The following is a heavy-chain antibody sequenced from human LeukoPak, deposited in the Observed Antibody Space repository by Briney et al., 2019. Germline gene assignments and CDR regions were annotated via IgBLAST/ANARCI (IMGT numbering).Heavy chain of an antibody. Sequence: PGGSMRLSWAASGFTFSSYEMKWVRQAPGKGLGWVAYISSSGSTIYYADSGKGRFTIGRDHDEKSLYRQVDSLRTKETGVYDCAELGITMIGGVWGKGTTVTIPS. V-gene: IGHV3-48*03. CDR1: GFTFSSYE. D-gene: IGHD3-10*02. CDR3: AELGITMIGGV. CDR2: ISSSGSTI. J-gene: IGHJ6*04.